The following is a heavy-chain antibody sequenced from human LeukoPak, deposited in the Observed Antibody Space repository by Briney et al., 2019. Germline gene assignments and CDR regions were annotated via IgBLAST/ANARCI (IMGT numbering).Heavy chain of an antibody. V-gene: IGHV1-69*05. Sequence: SVKVSRKASGCIFSRDAINWVRQAPGQGLEWMGGIIPKFGAANYAQKFQGRLMITTDESTSTAYMELNSMRSDDTAVYYCARGVYCVSGYHPPNLDSWGQGTLVTVSS. D-gene: IGHD3-10*01. CDR3: ARGVYCVSGYHPPNLDS. J-gene: IGHJ4*02. CDR1: GCIFSRDA. CDR2: IIPKFGAA.